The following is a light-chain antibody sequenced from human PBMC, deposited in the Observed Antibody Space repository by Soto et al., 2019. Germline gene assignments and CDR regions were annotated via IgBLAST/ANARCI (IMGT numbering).Light chain of an antibody. CDR1: SSNIGSNP. V-gene: IGLV1-44*01. J-gene: IGLJ2*01. Sequence: QSVLTQPPSASGTPGQRVTISCSGGSSNIGSNPVNWYQLLPGAAPKLLLYRNNQRPSGVPVRFSGSKSGTSASLAISGLRYEDEADYSCSSWDDNLYGPVFGGGTKLTVL. CDR2: RNN. CDR3: SSWDDNLYGPV.